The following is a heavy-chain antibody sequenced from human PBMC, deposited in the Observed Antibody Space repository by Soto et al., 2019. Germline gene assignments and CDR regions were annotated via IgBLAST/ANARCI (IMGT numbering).Heavy chain of an antibody. V-gene: IGHV3-23*01. J-gene: IGHJ4*02. CDR2: FSGGSGAI. CDR1: GFSLGPYG. D-gene: IGHD1-1*01. Sequence: PGGSLRLSCAVSGFSLGPYGVTWVRQTPEKGLEWVTGFSGGSGAIFYADSVRGRLTISRDSSTAYLQMNNLRPEDTAVYFCARWNGFGDSWGQGSLVTVYS. CDR3: ARWNGFGDS.